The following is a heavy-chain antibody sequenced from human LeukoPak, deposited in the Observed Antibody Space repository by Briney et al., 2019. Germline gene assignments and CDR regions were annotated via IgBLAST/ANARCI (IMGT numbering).Heavy chain of an antibody. J-gene: IGHJ4*02. Sequence: PGGSLRLSCAASGFTVSSNYMSWVRQAPGKGLEWVSVIYSGGSTYYADSVKGRFTISRDNSKNTLYLQMNSLRAEDTAVYYCARALNWGHFDYWGQGTLVTVSS. CDR3: ARALNWGHFDY. CDR2: IYSGGST. D-gene: IGHD7-27*01. V-gene: IGHV3-66*01. CDR1: GFTVSSNY.